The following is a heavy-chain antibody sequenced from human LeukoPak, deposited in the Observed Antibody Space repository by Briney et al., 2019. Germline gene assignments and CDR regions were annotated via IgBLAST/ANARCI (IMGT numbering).Heavy chain of an antibody. CDR2: VHCYRGDT. Sequence: ASVTVSCKPSGYIFMTYGISWVRQAPGQGLEWVGWVHCYRGDTKYAQKFRSRVTITAVTATSTDYTELRSLTSDDTAVYYCAKAQRSSISGEVCPHYFENWGQGTLVTVSS. CDR1: GYIFMTYG. D-gene: IGHD3-3*01. J-gene: IGHJ4*02. CDR3: AKAQRSSISGEVCPHYFEN. V-gene: IGHV1-18*01.